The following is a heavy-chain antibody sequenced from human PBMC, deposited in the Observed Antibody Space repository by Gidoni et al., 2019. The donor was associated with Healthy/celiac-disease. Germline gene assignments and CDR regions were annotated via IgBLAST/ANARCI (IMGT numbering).Heavy chain of an antibody. V-gene: IGHV3-23*01. Sequence: EVQLLESGGGLVQPGGSLRLSCAASGFTFSSYAMSWVRQAPGKGLEWVSAISGSGGSTYYADSVKGRFTISRDNSKNTLYLQMNSLRAEDTAVYYCAKSGVYYDSSGYYFWDYWGQGTLVTVSS. D-gene: IGHD3-22*01. CDR2: ISGSGGST. J-gene: IGHJ4*02. CDR1: GFTFSSYA. CDR3: AKSGVYYDSSGYYFWDY.